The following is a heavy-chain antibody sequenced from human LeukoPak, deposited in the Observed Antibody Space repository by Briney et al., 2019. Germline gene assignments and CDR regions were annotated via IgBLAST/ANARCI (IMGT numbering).Heavy chain of an antibody. V-gene: IGHV1-2*02. Sequence: ASVKVSCKASGYTFTDYSIHWVRQAPGQGLEWMGWINPNSGGTNYAQKFQGRVTMTRDTSISTAYMELSRLRSDDTAVYYCARDRFSGYYGYWGQGTLVTVSS. CDR1: GYTFTDYS. J-gene: IGHJ4*02. CDR2: INPNSGGT. D-gene: IGHD3-22*01. CDR3: ARDRFSGYYGY.